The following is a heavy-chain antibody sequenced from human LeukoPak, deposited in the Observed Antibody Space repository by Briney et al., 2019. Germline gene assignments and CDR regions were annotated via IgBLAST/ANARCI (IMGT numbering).Heavy chain of an antibody. V-gene: IGHV1-46*01. CDR2: INPSGGST. Sequence: GASVKVSCKASGYTFTSYYMHWVRQAPGQGLEWMGIINPSGGSTSYAQKFQGRVAMTRDTSTSTVYMELSSLRSEDTAVYYCARVVSYYDSSGPRAFDIWGQGTMVTVSS. D-gene: IGHD3-22*01. J-gene: IGHJ3*02. CDR3: ARVVSYYDSSGPRAFDI. CDR1: GYTFTSYY.